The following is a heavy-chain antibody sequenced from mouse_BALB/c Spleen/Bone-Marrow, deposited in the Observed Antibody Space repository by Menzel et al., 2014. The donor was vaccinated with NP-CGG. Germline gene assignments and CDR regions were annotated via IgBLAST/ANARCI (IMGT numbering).Heavy chain of an antibody. CDR3: ARNGNYGAWFAY. CDR1: GFNIKDTY. V-gene: IGHV14-3*02. Sequence: VQLQQSGAELVKPGASVKLSCTASGFNIKDTYMHWVKQRPEQGLEWIGRIDPANGNTKCDPKFPGKATITADTSSNTAYLQLSSLTSEDTAVYYCARNGNYGAWFAYWGQGTLVTVSA. CDR2: IDPANGNT. J-gene: IGHJ3*01. D-gene: IGHD2-1*01.